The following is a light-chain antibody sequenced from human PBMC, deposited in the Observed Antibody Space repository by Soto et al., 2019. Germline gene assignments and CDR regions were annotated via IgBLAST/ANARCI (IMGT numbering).Light chain of an antibody. CDR1: QSVRSKY. J-gene: IGKJ4*01. Sequence: EIVLTQSPGTLSLSSGERATLSCRASQSVRSKYLAWYQQKLGQAPRLLIYGASSRATGIPDRFGGSGSGTDFTLTISRLEPEDFAVYYCQQYASSPLTFGGGTKVEIK. CDR3: QQYASSPLT. CDR2: GAS. V-gene: IGKV3-20*01.